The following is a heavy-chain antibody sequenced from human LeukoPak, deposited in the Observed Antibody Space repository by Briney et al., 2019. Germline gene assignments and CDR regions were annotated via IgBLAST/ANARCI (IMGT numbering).Heavy chain of an antibody. J-gene: IGHJ5*02. D-gene: IGHD1-26*01. Sequence: SETLSLTCIVSGVSISNSSYYWGWIRQPPGKGLEWIGSIHYSARIYYNPSLKSRLTISPDTSKNQFSLKLTSVTAADTAVYYCTREVRSAWASFDPWGQGTLVIVSS. CDR3: TREVRSAWASFDP. CDR1: GVSISNSSYY. V-gene: IGHV4-39*07. CDR2: IHYSARI.